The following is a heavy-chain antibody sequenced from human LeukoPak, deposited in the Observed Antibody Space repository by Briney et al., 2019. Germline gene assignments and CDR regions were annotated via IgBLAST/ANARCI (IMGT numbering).Heavy chain of an antibody. CDR3: AKDSRSRNGIYDPFDI. CDR2: IATDGGER. J-gene: IGHJ3*02. D-gene: IGHD2-8*01. V-gene: IGHV3-30*18. Sequence: GGSLRLSCAGSGFSFSYYVMHWVRQAPGKGLEWVALIATDGGERYYADSVKGRFTISRDNPKNTLYVQMNSLSLEDTAVYYCAKDSRSRNGIYDPFDIWGQGTMVTVSS. CDR1: GFSFSYYV.